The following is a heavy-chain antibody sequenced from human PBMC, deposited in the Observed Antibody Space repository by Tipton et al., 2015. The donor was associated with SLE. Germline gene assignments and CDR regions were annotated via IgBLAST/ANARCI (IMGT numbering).Heavy chain of an antibody. J-gene: IGHJ4*02. CDR2: IYPSDSDT. D-gene: IGHD2-2*01. Sequence: QLVQSGAEVTKPGESLKISCKGSGYSFTNYWIGWVRQVPGKGLEWMGIIYPSDSDTRYSPSFQGQVTISRDNSKNTLYLQMNSLRAEDTAVYYCARDGFIAVVPAFDCWGQGTLVTVSS. CDR1: GYSFTNYW. V-gene: IGHV5-51*03. CDR3: ARDGFIAVVPAFDC.